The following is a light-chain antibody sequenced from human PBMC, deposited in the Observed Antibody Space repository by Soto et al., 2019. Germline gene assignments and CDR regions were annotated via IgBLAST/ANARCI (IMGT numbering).Light chain of an antibody. CDR3: QQYGSSLLN. CDR2: GAH. V-gene: IGKV3-20*01. Sequence: EILLTQSPGTLSLSPGERATLSFRAIQSVSSSYVAFYQQKPGQAPRLLIYGAHRSETGIPDRFSGSGSGTDLTLNISRMEHEDFAVYYCQQYGSSLLNFGNGTKRDIK. CDR1: QSVSSSY. J-gene: IGKJ2*01.